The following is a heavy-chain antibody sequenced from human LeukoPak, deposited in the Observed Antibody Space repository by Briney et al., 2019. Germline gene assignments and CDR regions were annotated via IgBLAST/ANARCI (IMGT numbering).Heavy chain of an antibody. CDR1: GFAFSSYW. V-gene: IGHV3-74*01. D-gene: IGHD2-15*01. J-gene: IGHJ4*02. CDR2: INNDGSTI. CDR3: ARAGYYRFDY. Sequence: GGSLRLSCAASGFAFSSYWVRWVRQAPGKGLEWVSRINNDGSTINYADSVKGRFTISRDNAENTLYLQMSSLRAEDTAIYFCARAGYYRFDYWGQGTLVTVSS.